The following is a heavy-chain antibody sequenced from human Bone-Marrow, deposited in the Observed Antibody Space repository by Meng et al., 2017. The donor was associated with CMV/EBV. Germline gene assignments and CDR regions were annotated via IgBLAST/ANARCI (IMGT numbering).Heavy chain of an antibody. CDR3: ARDLPTFGGVSGMDV. J-gene: IGHJ6*02. D-gene: IGHD3-16*01. V-gene: IGHV3-23*01. CDR2: ISGSGVNT. CDR1: GFIFGHFD. Sequence: GGSLRLSCAVSGFIFGHFDMSWVRQAPGRGLERVSGISGSGVNTYYADSVKGRFIISRDNSRNTLYLQMNSLRAEDTAVYYCARDLPTFGGVSGMDVWGHGTTVTVSS.